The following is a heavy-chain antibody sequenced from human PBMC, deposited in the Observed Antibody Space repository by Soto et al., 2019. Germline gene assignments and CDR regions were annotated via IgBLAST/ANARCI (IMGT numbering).Heavy chain of an antibody. V-gene: IGHV4-31*03. J-gene: IGHJ4*02. Sequence: QVPLQESGPGLGTPSQTLSLTCTVSGGSISSEGSYWSWFRQPPGKGLEWIGDIYYSGSTYYHPSLKSRLTMSGEPSTSQFSLKLSSVTAADTAVYYCARGRGYNDGPYYFAYWGQRTLVTVSS. D-gene: IGHD5-18*01. CDR3: ARGRGYNDGPYYFAY. CDR2: IYYSGST. CDR1: GGSISSEGSY.